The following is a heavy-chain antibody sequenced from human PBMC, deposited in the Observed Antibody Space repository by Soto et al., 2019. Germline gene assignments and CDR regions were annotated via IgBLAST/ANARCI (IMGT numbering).Heavy chain of an antibody. V-gene: IGHV3-30-3*01. D-gene: IGHD3-10*01. J-gene: IGHJ6*02. CDR2: ISYDGSNK. CDR3: ARDMGTMVRGGHYYYYGMDV. CDR1: GFTFSSYA. Sequence: PGGSLRLSCAASGFTFSSYAMHWVRQAPGKGLEWVAVISYDGSNKYYADSVKGRFTISRDNSKNTLYLQMNSLRAEDTAVYYCARDMGTMVRGGHYYYYGMDVWGQWTTVTVPS.